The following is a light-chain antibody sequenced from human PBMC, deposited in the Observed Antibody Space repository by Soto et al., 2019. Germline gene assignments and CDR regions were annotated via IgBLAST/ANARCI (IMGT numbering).Light chain of an antibody. CDR1: QSVSSN. Sequence: EIVMTQSPATLSVSPGERATLSCSASQSVSSNLAWYQQKPCQAPRLLIYRAFTRATGIPARFSGSGSGTEFTLTISSLQSEDFAVYYCQQYNNWAVFGGGTKVEIK. V-gene: IGKV3-15*01. CDR3: QQYNNWAV. CDR2: RAF. J-gene: IGKJ4*01.